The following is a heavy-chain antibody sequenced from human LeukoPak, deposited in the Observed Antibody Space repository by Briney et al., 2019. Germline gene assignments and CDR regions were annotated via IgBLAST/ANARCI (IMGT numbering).Heavy chain of an antibody. V-gene: IGHV3-7*01. J-gene: IGHJ4*02. CDR2: IKEDGSEK. CDR1: GFTFSNYW. Sequence: QPGGSLRLSCAASGFTFSNYWMNWVRQAPGKGLEWVANIKEDGSEKHYVDSVKGRFIISRDNSWNTLNLHMNSLTAEDTAVYYCAKVHQGRFIYESDGHYYDYWGQGTLVTVSS. CDR3: AKVHQGRFIYESDGHYYDY. D-gene: IGHD3-22*01.